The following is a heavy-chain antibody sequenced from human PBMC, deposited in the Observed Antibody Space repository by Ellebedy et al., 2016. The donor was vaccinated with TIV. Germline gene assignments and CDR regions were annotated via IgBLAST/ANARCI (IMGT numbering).Heavy chain of an antibody. Sequence: MPGGSLRLSCSVPASSISSGYYWGWIRQPPGRGLAWIGSMYHIGSTYYSPSLKSRVTISVDTSKNQFSMRLSSVTAADTAVYYCARDGAGRWDYWGPGTLVTVSS. CDR2: MYHIGST. V-gene: IGHV4-38-2*02. D-gene: IGHD4-23*01. CDR3: ARDGAGRWDY. J-gene: IGHJ4*02. CDR1: ASSISSGYY.